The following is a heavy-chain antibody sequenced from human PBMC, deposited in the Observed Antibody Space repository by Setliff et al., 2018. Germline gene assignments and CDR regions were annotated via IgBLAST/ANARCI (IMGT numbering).Heavy chain of an antibody. D-gene: IGHD3-16*02. J-gene: IGHJ4*02. V-gene: IGHV1-2*02. CDR3: AREPYDYIWGSYRSPYFDH. Sequence: AASVQVSCKASGYTFVGYYLHWVRQAPGQGLEWMGWINPKTGGTNYAQKFQGRVTMTRDASINTAFMHLSSLKSDDMAVYYCAREPYDYIWGSYRSPYFDHWGQGALVTVSS. CDR1: GYTFVGYY. CDR2: INPKTGGT.